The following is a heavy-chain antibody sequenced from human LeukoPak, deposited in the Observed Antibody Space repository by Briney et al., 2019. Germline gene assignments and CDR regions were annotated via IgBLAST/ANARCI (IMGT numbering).Heavy chain of an antibody. D-gene: IGHD5-12*01. CDR2: VYPSDSDT. CDR1: GYRFNNYW. CDR3: ARPSNSGYDF. J-gene: IGHJ4*02. V-gene: IGHV5-51*01. Sequence: GSLHIPFHAPGYRFNNYWIGWGRQLPGKGQEWMGIVYPSDSDTRYSPSFQGQVTISADKSISTAYLQWSSLKASDTAMYYCARPSNSGYDFWGQGALVTVSS.